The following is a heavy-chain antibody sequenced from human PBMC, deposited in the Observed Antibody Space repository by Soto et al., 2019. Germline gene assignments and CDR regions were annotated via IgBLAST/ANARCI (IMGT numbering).Heavy chain of an antibody. CDR1: GGTFSSYA. V-gene: IGHV1-69*13. CDR3: ARDPYDSSGYYYYYYGMDV. Sequence: SVKVSCKASGGTFSSYAISWVRQAPGQGLEWMGGIIPIFGTANYAQKFQGRVTITADESTSTAYMELSSLRSEDTAVYYCARDPYDSSGYYYYYYGMDVWGQGTTVTVSS. CDR2: IIPIFGTA. D-gene: IGHD3-22*01. J-gene: IGHJ6*02.